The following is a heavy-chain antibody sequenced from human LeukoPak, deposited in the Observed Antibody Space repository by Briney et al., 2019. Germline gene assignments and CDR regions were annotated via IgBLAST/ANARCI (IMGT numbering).Heavy chain of an antibody. D-gene: IGHD2-21*02. V-gene: IGHV4-38-2*02. Sequence: SETLSLTCAVSDYSISSAYYCGWIRQPPGKGLEWIGSIYHSGSTDYNPSLKSRVTISVDTSKNQFSLKLRSVTAADTAVYYCARDQAYCGGDCYFDFWGQGTLVTVSS. CDR3: ARDQAYCGGDCYFDF. CDR1: DYSISSAYY. CDR2: IYHSGST. J-gene: IGHJ4*02.